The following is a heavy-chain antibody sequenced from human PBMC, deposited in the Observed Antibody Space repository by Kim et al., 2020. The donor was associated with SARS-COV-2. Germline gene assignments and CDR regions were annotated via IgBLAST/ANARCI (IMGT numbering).Heavy chain of an antibody. CDR1: GFTFSSYA. V-gene: IGHV3-23*01. CDR3: AKGMVRGFRAYYYYGMDV. D-gene: IGHD3-10*01. J-gene: IGHJ6*02. CDR2: ISGSGGST. Sequence: GGSLRLSCAASGFTFSSYAMSWVRQAPGKGLEWVSAISGSGGSTYYADSVKGRFTISRDNSKNTLYLQMNSLRAEDTAVYYCAKGMVRGFRAYYYYGMDVWGQGTTVTVSS.